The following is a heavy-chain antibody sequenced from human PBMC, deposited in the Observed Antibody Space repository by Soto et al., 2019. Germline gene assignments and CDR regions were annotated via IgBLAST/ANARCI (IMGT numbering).Heavy chain of an antibody. CDR3: ASDPGDLEGEG. V-gene: IGHV3-66*01. J-gene: IGHJ1*01. CDR2: IDSAGNT. D-gene: IGHD1-26*01. Sequence: EVQLVESGGGLVQHGGSLRLSWVASGFTVSSNYMSWVRQAPGKGLEWVSVIDSAGNTYYADSVKGRFSISRDNSKNTLFLQMNSLRAEDTSVHYCASDPGDLEGEGWGQVTLVTVSS. CDR1: GFTVSSNY.